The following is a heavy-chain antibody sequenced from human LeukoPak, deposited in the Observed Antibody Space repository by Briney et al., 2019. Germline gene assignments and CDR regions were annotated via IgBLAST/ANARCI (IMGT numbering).Heavy chain of an antibody. CDR1: GFPFSSYW. CDR3: TRVGYIDEGIDY. Sequence: GGSLRLSCVASGFPFSSYWMTWVRQARGKGREGVANIKQDGSKKSYVDSVKGGFTISRDNAKNSLYLQMNSLRAEDTAIYYCTRVGYIDEGIDYWGQGTLVTVSS. CDR2: IKQDGSKK. J-gene: IGHJ4*02. V-gene: IGHV3-7*04. D-gene: IGHD5-24*01.